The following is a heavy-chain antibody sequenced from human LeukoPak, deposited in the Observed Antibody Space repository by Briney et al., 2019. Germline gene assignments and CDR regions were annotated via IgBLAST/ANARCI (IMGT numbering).Heavy chain of an antibody. CDR1: GFTFSSYT. D-gene: IGHD3-10*01. CDR2: INIDERIT. V-gene: IGHV3-74*01. Sequence: GGSLRLSCAASGFTFSSYTMSWVRQAPGKGLVWVSYINIDERITGYADSVKGRFTISRNNAKNTLYLQMNSLRAEDTAIYYCFREGGDRGQGTLVTVSS. CDR3: FREGGD. J-gene: IGHJ4*02.